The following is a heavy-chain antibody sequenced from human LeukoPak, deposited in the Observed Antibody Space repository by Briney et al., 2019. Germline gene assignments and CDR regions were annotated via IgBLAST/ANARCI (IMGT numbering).Heavy chain of an antibody. D-gene: IGHD4-23*01. CDR1: GYTFTSYG. V-gene: IGHV1-18*01. CDR3: ARVGTVVTPSLVY. J-gene: IGHJ4*02. Sequence: GASVKVSCKASGYTFTSYGISWVRQAPGQGLEWMGWISPYNGNTNYAPKLQGRLTMTTDTSTSTAYMELSSLRSEDTAVYYCARVGTVVTPSLVYWGQGTLVTVSS. CDR2: ISPYNGNT.